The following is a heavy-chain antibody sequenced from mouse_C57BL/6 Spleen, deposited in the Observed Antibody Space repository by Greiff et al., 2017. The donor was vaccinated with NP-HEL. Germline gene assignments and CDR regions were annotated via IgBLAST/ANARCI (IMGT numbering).Heavy chain of an antibody. CDR1: GFTFSDYG. CDR3: ARHGYGYDYYAMDY. D-gene: IGHD2-2*01. CDR2: ISNLAYSI. Sequence: EVKLVESGGGLVQPGGSLKLSCAASGFTFSDYGMAWVRQAPRKGPEWVAFISNLAYSIYYADTVTGRFTISRENAKNTLYLAMSSLRAEHTPMYYCARHGYGYDYYAMDYWGQGTSVTVSS. V-gene: IGHV5-15*01. J-gene: IGHJ4*01.